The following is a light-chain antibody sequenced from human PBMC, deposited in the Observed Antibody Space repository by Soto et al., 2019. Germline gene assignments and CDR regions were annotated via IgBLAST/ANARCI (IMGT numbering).Light chain of an antibody. CDR1: QNIGSF. CDR3: QQSYGNPG. Sequence: DIPMTQSPSSLAASVGDRVTITCWASQNIGSFLNWYHHKPGKAPKLLIFAASRLQSGVPSRFSGSGYGTDFTLTITSLQPEDFGTYYCQQSYGNPGFAPGTKVDIK. V-gene: IGKV1-39*01. J-gene: IGKJ3*01. CDR2: AAS.